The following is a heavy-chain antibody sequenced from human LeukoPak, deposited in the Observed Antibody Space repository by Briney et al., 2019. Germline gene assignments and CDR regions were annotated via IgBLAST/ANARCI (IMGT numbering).Heavy chain of an antibody. CDR3: ARDGGYCDTTTCYDRLDY. Sequence: GGSLRLSCAASGFTFSTYSMTWVRQAPGKGLEWVANIKRDGSDKIHVDSVKGRFTISRVNAKNSLYLQMNSLRVEDSAVYFCARDGGYCDTTTCYDRLDYWGQGALVTVSS. CDR1: GFTFSTYS. CDR2: IKRDGSDK. D-gene: IGHD2-2*01. J-gene: IGHJ4*02. V-gene: IGHV3-7*04.